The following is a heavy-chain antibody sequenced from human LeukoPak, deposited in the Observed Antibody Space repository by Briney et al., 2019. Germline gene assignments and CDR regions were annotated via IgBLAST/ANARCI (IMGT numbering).Heavy chain of an antibody. CDR2: IIPIFGTA. J-gene: IGHJ3*02. V-gene: IGHV1-69*01. D-gene: IGHD3-3*01. CDR1: GGTFSSYA. CDR3: ARGYDFDAFDI. Sequence: GASVKVSCKASGGTFSSYAISWVRQAPGQGLEWMGGIIPIFGTANYAQKFQGRVTITADESTSTAYMELSSLRSEDTAVYCCARGYDFDAFDIWGQGTMVTVSS.